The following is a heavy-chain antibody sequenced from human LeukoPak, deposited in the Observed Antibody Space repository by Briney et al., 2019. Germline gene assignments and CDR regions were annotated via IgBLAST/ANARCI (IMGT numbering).Heavy chain of an antibody. V-gene: IGHV3-21*01. CDR3: ARDDRFTYYYGSGSYYLH. CDR1: GFTFSNYG. CDR2: ISSSSSYI. D-gene: IGHD3-10*01. J-gene: IGHJ4*02. Sequence: PGGSLRLSCAASGFTFSNYGMHWVRQAPGKGLEWVSSISSSSSYIYYADSVKGRFTISRDNAKNSLYLQMNSLRAEDTAVYYCARDDRFTYYYGSGSYYLHWGQGTLVTVSS.